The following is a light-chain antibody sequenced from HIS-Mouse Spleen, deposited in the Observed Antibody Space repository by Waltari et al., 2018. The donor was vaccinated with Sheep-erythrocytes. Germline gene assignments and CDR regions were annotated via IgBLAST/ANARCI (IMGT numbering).Light chain of an antibody. CDR1: QSVSSY. CDR2: DAS. J-gene: IGKJ5*01. V-gene: IGKV3-11*01. CDR3: QQRSNWPPIT. Sequence: EIVLTQSPATLSCSPGERATLPCRTSQSVSSYLAWYQQKPDQAPRLLIYDASTRPTGIPARFSGSGSGTDFTLTISSLEPEDFAVYYCQQRSNWPPITFGQGTRLEIK.